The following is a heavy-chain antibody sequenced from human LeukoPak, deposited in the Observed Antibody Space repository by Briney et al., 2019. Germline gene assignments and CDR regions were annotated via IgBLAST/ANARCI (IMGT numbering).Heavy chain of an antibody. D-gene: IGHD4-17*01. CDR1: GYTFTGYY. Sequence: ASVKVSCKASGYTFTGYYMHWVRQAPGQGLGWMGRINPNSGGTNYAQKFQGRVTMTRDTSISTAYMELSRLRSDDTAVYYCARELLDDYGDYFYWGQGTLVTVSS. CDR3: ARELLDDYGDYFY. CDR2: INPNSGGT. J-gene: IGHJ4*02. V-gene: IGHV1-2*06.